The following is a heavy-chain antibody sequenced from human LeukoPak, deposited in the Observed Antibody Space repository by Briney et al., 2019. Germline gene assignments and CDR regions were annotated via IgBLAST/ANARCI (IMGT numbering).Heavy chain of an antibody. CDR1: GFTFSIYG. D-gene: IGHD1-26*01. J-gene: IGHJ3*02. V-gene: IGHV3-21*01. CDR2: ISSSSSYI. Sequence: PGGSLRLSCAASGFTFSIYGMNWVRQAPGKGLEWVSSISSSSSYIYYADSVKGRFTISRDNAKNSLYLQMNSLRAEDTAVYYCARINELAGVAFDIWGQGTMVTVSS. CDR3: ARINELAGVAFDI.